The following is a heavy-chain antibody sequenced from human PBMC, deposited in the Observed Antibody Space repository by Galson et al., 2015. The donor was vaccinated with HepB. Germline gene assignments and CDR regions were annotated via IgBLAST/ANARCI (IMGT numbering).Heavy chain of an antibody. J-gene: IGHJ3*02. CDR1: GFTFTSSA. CDR3: AAARITMVRGKTHDAFDI. D-gene: IGHD3-10*01. CDR2: IVVGSGNT. Sequence: SVKVSCKASGFTFTSSAMQWVRQARGQRLEWIGWIVVGSGNTNYAQKFQERVTITRDMSTSTAYMELSSLRSEDTAVYYCAAARITMVRGKTHDAFDIWGQGTMVTVSS. V-gene: IGHV1-58*02.